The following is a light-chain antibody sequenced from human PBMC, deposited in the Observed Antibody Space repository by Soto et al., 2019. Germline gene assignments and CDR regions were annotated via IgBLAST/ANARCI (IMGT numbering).Light chain of an antibody. Sequence: QSVLTQPPSVSAAPGQTVTISCSGRGSNIGRNSVSWYQQVPGTAPKLLLYDNDKRPSGIPDRFFGSKSGTSATLGIAGLQTADEADYYCGTWESYLSVGVFGGGTKLTVL. CDR2: DND. CDR3: GTWESYLSVGV. J-gene: IGLJ2*01. CDR1: GSNIGRNS. V-gene: IGLV1-51*01.